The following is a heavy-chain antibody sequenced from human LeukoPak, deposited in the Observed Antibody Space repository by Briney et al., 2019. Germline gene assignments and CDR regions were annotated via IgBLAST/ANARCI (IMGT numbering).Heavy chain of an antibody. D-gene: IGHD5-12*01. J-gene: IGHJ4*02. V-gene: IGHV4-30-2*01. CDR3: ARGYSGNDYGYYFDY. CDR1: GGSISSGGYY. Sequence: PSETLSLTCTVSGGSISSGGYYWSWIRQPPGKGLEWIGYIYHSGSTYYNPSLKSRVTISVDRSKNQFSLKLSSVTAADTAVYYCARGYSGNDYGYYFDYWGQGNLVTVSS. CDR2: IYHSGST.